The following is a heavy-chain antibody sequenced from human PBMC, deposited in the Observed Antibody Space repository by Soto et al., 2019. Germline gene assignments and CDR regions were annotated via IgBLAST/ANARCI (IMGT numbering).Heavy chain of an antibody. CDR2: ISYDGSNK. Sequence: TGGSLRLSCAASGFTFSSYGMHWVRQAPGKGLEWVAVISYDGSNKYYADSVKGRFTISRDNSKNTLYLQMNSLRAEDTAVYYCARQRREGSYGMDVWGQGTTVTVSS. J-gene: IGHJ6*02. CDR1: GFTFSSYG. V-gene: IGHV3-30*03. CDR3: ARQRREGSYGMDV.